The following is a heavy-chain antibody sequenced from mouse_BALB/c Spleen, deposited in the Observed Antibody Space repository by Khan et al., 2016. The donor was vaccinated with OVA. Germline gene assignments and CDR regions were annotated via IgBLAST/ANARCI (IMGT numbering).Heavy chain of an antibody. Sequence: EVMLVESGGDFVRPGGSLKLSCAASGFTFSTYGMSWVRQTPDKRLEWVATINTGGAYTYYPDSVKGRFTISRDNAKKTLYLQLSSLKSEDTAIYYCARLAYYYNSEGFAYWGQGTLVTVSA. J-gene: IGHJ3*01. CDR1: GFTFSTYG. V-gene: IGHV5-6*01. D-gene: IGHD1-1*01. CDR2: INTGGAYT. CDR3: ARLAYYYNSEGFAY.